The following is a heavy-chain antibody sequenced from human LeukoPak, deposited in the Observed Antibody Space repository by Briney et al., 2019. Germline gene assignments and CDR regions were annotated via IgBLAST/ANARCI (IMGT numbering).Heavy chain of an antibody. D-gene: IGHD3-10*01. V-gene: IGHV4-4*07. CDR1: GGSISSYY. J-gene: IGHJ3*02. CDR3: ARVRYYYGSGSDEAFDI. CDR2: IYTSGST. Sequence: SETLSLTCTVSGGSISSYYWSWIRQPAGKGLEWIGRIYTSGSTNYNPSLKSRVTMSVDTSKNQFSLKLSSVTAADTAVYYCARVRYYYGSGSDEAFDIWGQGTMVTVSS.